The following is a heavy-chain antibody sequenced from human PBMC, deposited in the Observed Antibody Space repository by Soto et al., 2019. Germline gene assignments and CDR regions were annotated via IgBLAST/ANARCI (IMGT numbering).Heavy chain of an antibody. CDR2: IYPGDSDT. CDR3: ARLPGVRGVFDGFNV. J-gene: IGHJ3*01. V-gene: IGHV5-51*01. Sequence: GESLKISCKGSGYSFAGYWIGWVRQMPGKGLDWMGVIYPGDSDTRYSPSFHGQVTISADKSISTAYLQWSSLKASDTAMYFCARLPGVRGVFDGFNVWGQGTMVTVSS. CDR1: GYSFAGYW. D-gene: IGHD3-10*01.